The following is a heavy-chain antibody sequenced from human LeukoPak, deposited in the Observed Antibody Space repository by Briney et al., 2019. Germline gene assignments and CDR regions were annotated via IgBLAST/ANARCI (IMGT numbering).Heavy chain of an antibody. CDR2: VNESGGT. CDR1: IDSFSNYH. D-gene: IGHD1-26*01. CDR3: ARGQGATVPQVGKNWFDP. J-gene: IGHJ5*02. V-gene: IGHV4-34*01. Sequence: SSETLSLTCAVYIDSFSNYHWNWIRQTPAKGMEWIGEVNESGGTNISPSLRSRVILSVDTSKNQFSLKLISVTVADTAIYYCARGQGATVPQVGKNWFDPWGQGTRVTVSS.